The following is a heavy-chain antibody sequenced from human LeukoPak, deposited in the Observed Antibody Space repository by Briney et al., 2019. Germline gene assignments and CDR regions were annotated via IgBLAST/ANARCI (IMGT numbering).Heavy chain of an antibody. J-gene: IGHJ1*01. CDR1: GGSISSYY. CDR3: ARDKGYFQH. V-gene: IGHV4-59*01. Sequence: SETLSPTCTVSGGSISSYYWSWIRQPPGKGLEWIGYIYYSGSTNYNPSLKSRVTISVDTSKNQFSLKLSSVTAADTAVYYCARDKGYFQHWGQGTLVTVSS. CDR2: IYYSGST.